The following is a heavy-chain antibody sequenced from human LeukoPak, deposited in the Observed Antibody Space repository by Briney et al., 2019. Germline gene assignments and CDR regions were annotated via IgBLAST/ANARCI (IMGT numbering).Heavy chain of an antibody. CDR1: GGSISSGSYC. V-gene: IGHV4-61*02. CDR3: ARQAGVVTPFDY. J-gene: IGHJ4*02. Sequence: PSETLSLTCTVSGGSISSGSYCWRCIRQPAGAGLEWIGRIYTGGSTNYNPSLKSRVTISVDTSKNQFSLKLSSVTAADTAVYYCARQAGVVTPFDYWGQGTLVTVSS. D-gene: IGHD3-3*01. CDR2: IYTGGST.